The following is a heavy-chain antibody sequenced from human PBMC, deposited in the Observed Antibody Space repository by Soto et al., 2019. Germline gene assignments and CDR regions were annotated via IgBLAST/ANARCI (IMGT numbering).Heavy chain of an antibody. V-gene: IGHV5-51*01. D-gene: IGHD6-6*01. CDR2: IYPGDSDT. Sequence: GESLKIPWKGSGYSFTSYWIGCVRQMPGKGLEWMGIIYPGDSDTRYSPSFQGQVTISADKSNSTAYLQWSSLKAWDTAMYYCARHIRIAARPDDYYYYYMDVWGKGTTVTVSS. CDR1: GYSFTSYW. J-gene: IGHJ6*03. CDR3: ARHIRIAARPDDYYYYYMDV.